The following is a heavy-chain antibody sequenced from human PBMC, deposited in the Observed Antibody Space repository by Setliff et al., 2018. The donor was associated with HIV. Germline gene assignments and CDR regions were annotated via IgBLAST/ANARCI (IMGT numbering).Heavy chain of an antibody. D-gene: IGHD6-13*01. J-gene: IGHJ3*01. CDR2: VYHSGST. CDR3: ARHPGSTSNWYKGAFDF. CDR1: GESFSGSY. Sequence: SETLSLTCAVYGESFSGSYWSWIRQPPGKGLEWIGEVYHSGSTNYNPSLKSRVTISVDTSKNQFSLKVKSVTAADTAMYYWARHPGSTSNWYKGAFDFWGQGRMVTVSS. V-gene: IGHV4-34*01.